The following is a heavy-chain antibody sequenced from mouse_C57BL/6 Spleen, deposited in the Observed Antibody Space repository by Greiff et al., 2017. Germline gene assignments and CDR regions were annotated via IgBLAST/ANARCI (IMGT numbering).Heavy chain of an antibody. J-gene: IGHJ2*01. CDR3: ARVGITYYFDY. CDR2: INYDGSST. D-gene: IGHD1-1*01. V-gene: IGHV5-16*01. CDR1: GFTFSDYY. Sequence: DVMLVESEGGLVQPGSSMKLSCTASGFTFSDYYMAWVRQVPEKGLEWVANINYDGSSTYYLDSLKSRFIISRDNAKNMLYLQMSSLKSEDTATYYCARVGITYYFDYWGQGTTLTVSS.